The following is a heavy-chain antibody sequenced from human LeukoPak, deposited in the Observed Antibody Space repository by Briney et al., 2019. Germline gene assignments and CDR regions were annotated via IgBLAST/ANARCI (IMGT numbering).Heavy chain of an antibody. V-gene: IGHV4-39*01. D-gene: IGHD5-18*01. CDR1: GGSISSSSYY. CDR2: IYYSGST. Sequence: SETLSLTCTVSGGSISSSSYYWGWIRQPPGKGLEWIGSIYYSGSTYYNPSLQSRVTISVDTSKTQFSLKLSSVTAADTAVYYCARGAGYSYGYGFYFDYWGQGTLVTVSS. J-gene: IGHJ4*02. CDR3: ARGAGYSYGYGFYFDY.